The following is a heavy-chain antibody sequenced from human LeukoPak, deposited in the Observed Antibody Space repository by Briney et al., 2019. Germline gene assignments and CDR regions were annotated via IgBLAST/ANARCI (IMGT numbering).Heavy chain of an antibody. V-gene: IGHV4-4*07. J-gene: IGHJ4*02. Sequence: SETLSLTCTVSGGSISSYWSWIRQPVGKGLEWIGRIYASGSTYYNPSLKSRVTMSVDTSKNQFSLRLTTVTAADTAVYYCARDSNLEYSSSRGLGRWGQGTLVTVSS. CDR1: GGSISSY. D-gene: IGHD6-6*01. CDR3: ARDSNLEYSSSRGLGR. CDR2: IYASGST.